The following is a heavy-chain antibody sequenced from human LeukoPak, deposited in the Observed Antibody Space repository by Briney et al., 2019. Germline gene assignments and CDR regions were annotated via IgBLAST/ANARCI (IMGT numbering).Heavy chain of an antibody. CDR2: IRFDGTAQ. V-gene: IGHV3-30*02. CDR1: GYTFNNYG. Sequence: PGGSLRLSCSASGYTFNNYGMDWVRQAPGKGLEWVAFIRFDGTAQYYADSVKGRSTISRDNSKNTLYLQVNSVRPEDTAVYYCARGNSNGFDVWGQGTMVTVSS. J-gene: IGHJ3*01. CDR3: ARGNSNGFDV. D-gene: IGHD1-7*01.